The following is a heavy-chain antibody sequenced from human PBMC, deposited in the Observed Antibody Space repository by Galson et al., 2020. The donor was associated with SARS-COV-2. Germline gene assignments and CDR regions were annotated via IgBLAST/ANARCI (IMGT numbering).Heavy chain of an antibody. CDR3: ARHKGFDFDY. CDR2: IYHSGST. Sequence: SETLSLTCAVSGGSISSGGYSWSWIRQPPGKGLEWIGYIYHSGSTYYNPSLKSRVTISVDRSKNQFSLKVTSVTAADTALYYCARHKGFDFDYWGQGTLVTVSS. J-gene: IGHJ4*02. V-gene: IGHV4-30-2*01. CDR1: GGSISSGGYS.